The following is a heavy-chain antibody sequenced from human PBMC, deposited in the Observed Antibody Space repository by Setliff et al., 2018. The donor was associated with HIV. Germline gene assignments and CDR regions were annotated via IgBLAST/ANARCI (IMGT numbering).Heavy chain of an antibody. CDR1: GGSVGSGSYY. V-gene: IGHV4-61*01. D-gene: IGHD2-15*01. Sequence: TLSLTCTVSGGSVGSGSYYWSRIRQPPGKGLEWIRYIYYSGDTNYNPSLKSRVTISIDTSKNQFSLNLHSVTAVDTAVYYCARDPQLVAAKSRRRYYYGLDLLGQGTTVTVS. CDR3: ARDPQLVAAKSRRRYYYGLDL. J-gene: IGHJ6*02. CDR2: IYYSGDT.